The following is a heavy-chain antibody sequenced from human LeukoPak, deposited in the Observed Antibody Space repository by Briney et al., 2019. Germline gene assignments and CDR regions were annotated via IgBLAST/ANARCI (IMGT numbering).Heavy chain of an antibody. CDR1: GFTFRSYW. J-gene: IGHJ3*02. CDR2: VWYDGTNK. D-gene: IGHD3-10*01. V-gene: IGHV3-33*08. Sequence: GGSLRLSCSVSGFTFRSYWMQWVRQAPAKGLEWVAVVWYDGTNKHYADSVKGRFTISRDNSKNTLYLQMNSLRAEDTAVYYCARDRRLLYFGELFHDAFDIWGQGTMVTVSS. CDR3: ARDRRLLYFGELFHDAFDI.